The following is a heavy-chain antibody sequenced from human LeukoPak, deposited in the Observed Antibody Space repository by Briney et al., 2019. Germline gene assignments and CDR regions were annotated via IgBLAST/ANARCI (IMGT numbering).Heavy chain of an antibody. CDR1: GYTFTSYA. V-gene: IGHV7-4-1*02. D-gene: IGHD4-17*01. CDR2: INTNTGNP. J-gene: IGHJ4*02. Sequence: ASVKVSCKASGYTFTSYAMNWVRQAPGQGLEWMGWINTNTGNPTYAQGFTGRFVFSLDTSVSTAYLQISSLKAEDTAVYYCARVPPSYGDPRWPLGYWGQGTLVTVSS. CDR3: ARVPPSYGDPRWPLGY.